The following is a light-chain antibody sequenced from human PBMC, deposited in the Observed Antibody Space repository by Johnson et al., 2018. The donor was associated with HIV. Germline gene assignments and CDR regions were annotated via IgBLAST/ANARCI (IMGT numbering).Light chain of an antibody. V-gene: IGLV1-51*02. CDR3: GTWHSSLNGYV. CDR1: SSNIGSNY. Sequence: QSVLTQPPSVSAAPGREVTISCSGSSSNIGSNYVSWYQQLPGTAPKLLICENDKRPSGIPDRFSGSKSGTSATLGITGLQTGDEADYYCGTWHSSLNGYVFGSGTKVTVL. CDR2: END. J-gene: IGLJ1*01.